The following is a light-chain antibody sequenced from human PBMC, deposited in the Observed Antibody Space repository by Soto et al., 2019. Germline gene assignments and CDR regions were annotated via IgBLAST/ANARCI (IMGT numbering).Light chain of an antibody. V-gene: IGKV3-20*01. J-gene: IGKJ4*01. CDR3: QQYSTSRLT. CDR1: QSVTSSY. CDR2: SAS. Sequence: EIVLTQSPGTLSLSPGERATLSCRASQSVTSSYLAWYQQKPGQAPRLLISSASSRATGIPDRFSGSGSGTDFALTISRLEPGDFAVYYCQQYSTSRLTFGGGTKVEIK.